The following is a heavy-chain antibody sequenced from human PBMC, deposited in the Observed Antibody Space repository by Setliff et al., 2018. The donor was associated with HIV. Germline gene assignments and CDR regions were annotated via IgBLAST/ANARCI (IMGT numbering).Heavy chain of an antibody. Sequence: ASVKVSCKASGYTFTNYGISWVRQAPGQGLEWMGGIIPILGIANYAQKFQGRVTITADKSTSTAYMELSSLRSEDTAVYYCARERGRDGYNYYWGQGTLVTVSS. CDR2: IIPILGIA. CDR3: ARERGRDGYNYY. D-gene: IGHD5-12*01. V-gene: IGHV1-69*10. CDR1: GYTFTNYG. J-gene: IGHJ4*02.